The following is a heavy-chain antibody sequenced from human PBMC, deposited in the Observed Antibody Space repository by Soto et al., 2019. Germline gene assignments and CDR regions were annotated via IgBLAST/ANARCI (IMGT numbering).Heavy chain of an antibody. CDR2: INHSGST. V-gene: IGHV4-34*01. Sequence: SETLSLTCAVYGGSFSGYYWSWIRQPPGKGLEWIGEINHSGSTNYNPSLKSRVTISVDASKNQFSLKLSSVTAADTAVYYCARGGRAYYDFWSGPPGMDVWGQGTTVTVSS. CDR1: GGSFSGYY. D-gene: IGHD3-3*01. CDR3: ARGGRAYYDFWSGPPGMDV. J-gene: IGHJ6*02.